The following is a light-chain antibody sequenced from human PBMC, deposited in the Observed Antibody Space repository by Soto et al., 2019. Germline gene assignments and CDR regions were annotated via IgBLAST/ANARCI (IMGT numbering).Light chain of an antibody. J-gene: IGLJ2*01. CDR1: SSDVGAYKY. V-gene: IGLV2-14*01. CDR2: DVS. Sequence: QSALTQPASVSGSPGQSITISCTGTSSDVGAYKYVSWYQQHPGKAPKLMIYDVSNRPSGVSNRFSGSKSGNTASLTISGLQAEDEGDYYCSSYTSTSALVFGGGTKLTVL. CDR3: SSYTSTSALV.